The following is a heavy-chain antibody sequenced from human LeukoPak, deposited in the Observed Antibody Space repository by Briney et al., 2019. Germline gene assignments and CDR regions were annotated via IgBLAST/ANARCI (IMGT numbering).Heavy chain of an antibody. J-gene: IGHJ5*02. Sequence: GGSLRPSCTASGFTFGDYAMSWVRQAPGKGLEWVGFIRSKAYGGTTEYAASVKGRFTISRDDSKSIAYLQMNSLKTEDTAVYYCTRDDIGSNWFDPWGQGTLVTVSS. CDR2: IRSKAYGGTT. CDR3: TRDDIGSNWFDP. V-gene: IGHV3-49*04. CDR1: GFTFGDYA. D-gene: IGHD2-15*01.